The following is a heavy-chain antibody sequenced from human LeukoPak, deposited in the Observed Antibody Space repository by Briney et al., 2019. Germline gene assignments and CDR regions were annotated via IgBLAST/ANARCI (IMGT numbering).Heavy chain of an antibody. CDR3: AKDLNMVRGVIIDY. V-gene: IGHV3-9*01. D-gene: IGHD3-10*01. CDR2: ISWNSGSI. Sequence: PGGSLRLSCAASGFTFDDYAMHWVRQAPGKGLEWVSGISWNSGSIGYADSVKGRFTISRGNAKNSLYLQMNSLRAEDTALYYCAKDLNMVRGVIIDYWGQGTLVTVSS. J-gene: IGHJ4*02. CDR1: GFTFDDYA.